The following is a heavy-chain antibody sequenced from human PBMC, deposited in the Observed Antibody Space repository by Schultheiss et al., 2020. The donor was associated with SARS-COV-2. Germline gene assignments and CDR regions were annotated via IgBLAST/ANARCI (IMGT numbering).Heavy chain of an antibody. CDR2: IYYSGST. Sequence: SETLSLTCAVYGGSFSGYYWSWIRQPPGKGLEWIGYIYYSGSTNYNPSLKSRVTISVDASKNQFSLKLSSVTAADTAVYYCARAVVTPGENFDYWGQGTLVTVSS. CDR1: GGSFSGYY. J-gene: IGHJ4*02. CDR3: ARAVVTPGENFDY. D-gene: IGHD4-23*01. V-gene: IGHV4-34*01.